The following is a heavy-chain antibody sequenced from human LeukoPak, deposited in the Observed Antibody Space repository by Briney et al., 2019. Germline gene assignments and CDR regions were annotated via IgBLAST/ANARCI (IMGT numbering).Heavy chain of an antibody. D-gene: IGHD3-16*02. V-gene: IGHV4-34*01. Sequence: SETLSLTCAVYGGSFSGYYWSWIRQPPGKGLEWIGEINHSGSTNYNPSLKSRVTISVGTSKNQFSLKLRSVTAADTAVYYCARDALLDGSYLSGAFDYWGQGTLVTVSS. CDR1: GGSFSGYY. CDR3: ARDALLDGSYLSGAFDY. J-gene: IGHJ4*02. CDR2: INHSGST.